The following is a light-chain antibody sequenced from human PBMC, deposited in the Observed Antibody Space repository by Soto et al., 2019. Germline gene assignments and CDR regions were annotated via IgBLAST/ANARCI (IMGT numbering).Light chain of an antibody. CDR3: SSYRSSTTLDV. CDR1: SSDVGTYNY. J-gene: IGLJ1*01. Sequence: QSALTQPASVSGSPGQSITISCTGTSSDVGTYNYVSWYQQHPGKAPKLMIYEVTNRPSGVSNRFSGSKSGNTASLTISGLQAEDEADYYCSSYRSSTTLDVFGTGTKLTVL. V-gene: IGLV2-14*01. CDR2: EVT.